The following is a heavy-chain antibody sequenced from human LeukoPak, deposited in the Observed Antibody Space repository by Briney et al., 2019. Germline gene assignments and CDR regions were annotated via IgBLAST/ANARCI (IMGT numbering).Heavy chain of an antibody. CDR2: ISGSGGST. CDR1: GFTFHNFA. V-gene: IGHV3-23*01. J-gene: IGHJ4*02. Sequence: GSLRPSWAASGFTFHNFAMSWVRQAPGKGLEWVAAISGSGGSTSYADSVEGRFPLSRDNAKSTLYLQMDSLRAEDTAVYYCAKVYQTRIGLWFGELPIYYWGEGTLVTPSS. D-gene: IGHD3-10*01. CDR3: AKVYQTRIGLWFGELPIYY.